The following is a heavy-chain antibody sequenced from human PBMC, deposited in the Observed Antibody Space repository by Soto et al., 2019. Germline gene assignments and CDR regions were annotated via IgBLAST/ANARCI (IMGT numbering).Heavy chain of an antibody. D-gene: IGHD4-17*01. CDR3: AIWTTVTTISSDY. Sequence: SETLSLTCAVYGGSFSGYYWSWIRQPPGKGLEWTGEINHSGSTNYNPSLKSRVTISVDTSKNQFSLKLSSVTAADTAVYYCAIWTTVTTISSDYWGQGTLVTVSS. J-gene: IGHJ4*02. V-gene: IGHV4-34*01. CDR1: GGSFSGYY. CDR2: INHSGST.